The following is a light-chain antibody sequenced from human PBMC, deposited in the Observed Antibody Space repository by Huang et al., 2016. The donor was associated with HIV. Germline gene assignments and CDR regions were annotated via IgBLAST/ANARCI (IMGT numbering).Light chain of an antibody. J-gene: IGKJ1*01. CDR3: QQYYSTPQT. Sequence: DIVMTQSPDSLAVSLGERATINCKSSQSVLYSSNNKNYLAWYQQKPGQPPKLLIYWASTQESGVPDRFGGGGSGTDVTLTISSLQAEDVAVYYCQQYYSTPQTFGQGTKVEIK. CDR2: WAS. V-gene: IGKV4-1*01. CDR1: QSVLYSSNNKNY.